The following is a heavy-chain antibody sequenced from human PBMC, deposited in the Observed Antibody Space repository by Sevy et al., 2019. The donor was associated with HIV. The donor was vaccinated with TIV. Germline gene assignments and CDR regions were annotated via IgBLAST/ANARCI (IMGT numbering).Heavy chain of an antibody. V-gene: IGHV3-33*01. CDR3: AREERSGTTTSFDY. J-gene: IGHJ4*02. D-gene: IGHD1-7*01. Sequence: GSLRLSCAASGYTFSDYGMHWVRQAPGKGLEWVAVIRSDGSNKYYGDSVKGRFTISRDSSKNTLFLQMNSLRVDDTAVYYCAREERSGTTTSFDYWGQGALVTVSS. CDR2: IRSDGSNK. CDR1: GYTFSDYG.